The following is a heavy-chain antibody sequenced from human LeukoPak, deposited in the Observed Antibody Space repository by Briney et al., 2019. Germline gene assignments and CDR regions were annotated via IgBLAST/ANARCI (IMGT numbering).Heavy chain of an antibody. CDR1: GFTFSNYC. Sequence: GGSLRLSCAASGFTFSNYCMSWVRQAPGKGLEWVANIKQDGSEKYYVDSLKGRFTISRDNAKNSLYLQMNSLRAEDTAVYYCARGYISPRMNCFDPWGQGTLVTVSS. V-gene: IGHV3-7*05. CDR2: IKQDGSEK. CDR3: ARGYISPRMNCFDP. J-gene: IGHJ5*02. D-gene: IGHD3-16*02.